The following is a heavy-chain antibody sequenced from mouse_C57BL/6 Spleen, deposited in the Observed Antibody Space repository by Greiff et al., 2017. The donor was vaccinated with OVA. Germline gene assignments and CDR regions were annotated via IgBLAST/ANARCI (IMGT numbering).Heavy chain of an antibody. V-gene: IGHV1-12*01. J-gene: IGHJ1*03. CDR1: GYTFTSYN. D-gene: IGHD2-5*01. Sequence: LQQSGAELVRPGASVKMSCKASGYTFTSYNMHWVKQTPRQGLEWIGAIYPGNGDTSYNQKFKGQATMTVDKSSSTAYMQLISLTSEDSAVYFCARGSDSNYVGWYFDVWGTGTTVTVSS. CDR3: ARGSDSNYVGWYFDV. CDR2: IYPGNGDT.